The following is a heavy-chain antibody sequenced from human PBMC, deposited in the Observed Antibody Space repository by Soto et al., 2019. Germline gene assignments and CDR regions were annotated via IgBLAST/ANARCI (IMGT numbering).Heavy chain of an antibody. CDR2: INRDGSKT. V-gene: IGHV3-74*01. Sequence: GGSLRLSCAASGFTFSTFWMHWVLQAPGKGLVWVASINRDGSKTTYADSVKGRFTISRDNAKNSLYPQMNSLRAEDTAVYYCARDQTYWGQGTLVTVSS. CDR1: GFTFSTFW. J-gene: IGHJ4*02. CDR3: ARDQTY.